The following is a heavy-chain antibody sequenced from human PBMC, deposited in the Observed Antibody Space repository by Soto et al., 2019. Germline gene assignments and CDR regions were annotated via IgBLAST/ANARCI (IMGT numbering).Heavy chain of an antibody. V-gene: IGHV4-4*02. Sequence: QVRLQESGPGLVKPSGTLSLNCTVSGDSVTNNNWWSWVRQSPGKGLEWIGEIYHSGSTSYSASLKSRATISIDKSTNQFSLTLTSVTAADTALYFCVRGAYMSRGFYCDNWGQGTVVTVSS. CDR2: IYHSGST. CDR1: GDSVTNNNW. D-gene: IGHD3-10*01. CDR3: VRGAYMSRGFYCDN. J-gene: IGHJ4*02.